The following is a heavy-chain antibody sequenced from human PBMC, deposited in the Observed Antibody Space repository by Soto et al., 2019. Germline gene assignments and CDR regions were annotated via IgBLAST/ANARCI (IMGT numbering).Heavy chain of an antibody. D-gene: IGHD2-15*01. CDR1: GFTFNTYG. V-gene: IGHV3-33*08. CDR3: ARADCTGAYCYSWPFNYGVDV. J-gene: IGHJ6*02. CDR2: IWYDGSNK. Sequence: ESGGGVVQPGGSLRLSCTTSGFTFNTYGMHWVRQAPGKGLEWVAIIWYDGSNKYYADSVKGRFTISRDNSKNTLYLQMNSLRAEDTALYYCARADCTGAYCYSWPFNYGVDVWGQGTTVTASS.